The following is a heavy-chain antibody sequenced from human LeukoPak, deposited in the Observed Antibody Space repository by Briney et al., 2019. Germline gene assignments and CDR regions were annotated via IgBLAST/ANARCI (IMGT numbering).Heavy chain of an antibody. CDR1: RFTFSSYG. D-gene: IGHD6-13*01. Sequence: PGRSLRLSCAASRFTFSSYGMHWVRQAPGKGLEWVAVIWYDGSNKYYADSVKGRFTISRDNSKNTLYLQMNSLRAEDTAVYYCAKDGPAAAGSTWNYYYYYYMDVWGKGTTVTVSS. CDR2: IWYDGSNK. V-gene: IGHV3-33*06. J-gene: IGHJ6*03. CDR3: AKDGPAAAGSTWNYYYYYYMDV.